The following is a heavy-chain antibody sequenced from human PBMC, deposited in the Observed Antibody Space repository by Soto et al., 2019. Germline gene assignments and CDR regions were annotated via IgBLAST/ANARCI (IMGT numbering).Heavy chain of an antibody. CDR2: IYYSGST. CDR1: GGSISSGDYY. J-gene: IGHJ3*02. Sequence: SETLSLTCTVSGGSISSGDYYWSLILQPPWKGLEWIGYIYYSGSTYYNPSLKSRVTISLDTSKNQFSLKLSYVTAADTAVYYCDRDWPPGYCSGGSCYQDDAFDIWGQGTMVTV. D-gene: IGHD2-15*01. CDR3: DRDWPPGYCSGGSCYQDDAFDI. V-gene: IGHV4-30-4*01.